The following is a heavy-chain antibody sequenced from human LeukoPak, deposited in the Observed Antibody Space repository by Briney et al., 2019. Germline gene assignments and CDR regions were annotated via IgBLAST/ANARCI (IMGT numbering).Heavy chain of an antibody. J-gene: IGHJ5*02. Sequence: SETLSLTCAVYGGSLSGYYWSWIRQPPGKGLEWIGEINHSGSTNYNPSLKSRVTISVDTSKNQFSLKLSSVTAADTAVYYCARVWSGSYYYRRSTGQPNWFDPWGQGTLVTVSS. CDR3: ARVWSGSYYYRRSTGQPNWFDP. CDR1: GGSLSGYY. V-gene: IGHV4-34*01. CDR2: INHSGST. D-gene: IGHD1-26*01.